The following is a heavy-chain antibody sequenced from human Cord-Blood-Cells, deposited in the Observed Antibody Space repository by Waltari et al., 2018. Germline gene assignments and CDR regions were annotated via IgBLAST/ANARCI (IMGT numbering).Heavy chain of an antibody. D-gene: IGHD7-27*01. Sequence: EVQLLVSGGGLVQPGGSLRLSWAASGFTFSSYAMSWVRQAPGKGLGWVSAISGSGGSTYYADSVKGRFTISRDNSKNTLYLQMNSLRAEDTAVYYCAKDHEVRWGNFDLWGRGTLVTVSS. CDR2: ISGSGGST. CDR1: GFTFSSYA. V-gene: IGHV3-23*01. CDR3: AKDHEVRWGNFDL. J-gene: IGHJ2*01.